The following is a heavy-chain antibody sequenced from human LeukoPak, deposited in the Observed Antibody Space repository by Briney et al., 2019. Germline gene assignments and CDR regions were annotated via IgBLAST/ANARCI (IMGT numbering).Heavy chain of an antibody. V-gene: IGHV3-7*03. CDR3: AKCASDHTYYEANRVYLDGPGPGVLVSSAGVSAPDS. CDR2: INEDGREK. Sequence: GGSLRLSCEASGFTFTSHWMSWVRQVPGKGLEWVAKINEDGREKYYVDSVKGRFTISRDNAKNSLYLQMNSLRAEDTALYYCAKCASDHTYYEANRVYLDGPGPGVLVSSAGVSAPDS. J-gene: IGHJ5*01. CDR1: GFTFTSHW. D-gene: IGHD3-3*01.